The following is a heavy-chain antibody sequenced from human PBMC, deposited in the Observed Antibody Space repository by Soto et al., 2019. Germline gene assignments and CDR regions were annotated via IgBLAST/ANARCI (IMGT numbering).Heavy chain of an antibody. Sequence: PSETLSLTCTVSGGSISSYYWSWIRQPPGKGLEWIGYIYYSGSTNYNPSLKSRVTISVDTSKNQFSLKLSSVTAADTAVYYCARHLSSWNYDYYYYYMDVWGKGTTVTVSS. CDR3: ARHLSSWNYDYYYYYMDV. CDR1: GGSISSYY. J-gene: IGHJ6*03. D-gene: IGHD1-7*01. V-gene: IGHV4-59*08. CDR2: IYYSGST.